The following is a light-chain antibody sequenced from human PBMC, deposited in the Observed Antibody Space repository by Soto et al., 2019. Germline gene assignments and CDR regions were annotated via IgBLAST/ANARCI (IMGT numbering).Light chain of an antibody. V-gene: IGLV2-11*01. J-gene: IGLJ1*01. Sequence: QSVLTQPRSVSGSPGQSVTISCTGTSSDVGRYDYVSWYQQYPGEAPKLIIYDVTERPSGVPDRFSGSKSGNTASLTISGLRAEDEANYYCSSFKGTNSFVFGTGTKVTVL. CDR2: DVT. CDR3: SSFKGTNSFV. CDR1: SSDVGRYDY.